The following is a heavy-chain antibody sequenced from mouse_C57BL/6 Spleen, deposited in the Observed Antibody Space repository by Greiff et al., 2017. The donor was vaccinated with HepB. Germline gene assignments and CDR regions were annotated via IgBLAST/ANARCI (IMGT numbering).Heavy chain of an antibody. V-gene: IGHV1-69*01. J-gene: IGHJ2*01. Sequence: VQLQQPGAELVMPGASVKLSCKASGYTFTSYWMHWVKQRPGPGLEWIGEIDPSDSYTNYNQKFKGKSTLTVDKSSSTAYMQLSSLTSEDSAVYYCARRLDYWGQGTTLTVSS. CDR3: ARRLDY. CDR2: IDPSDSYT. CDR1: GYTFTSYW. D-gene: IGHD2-13*01.